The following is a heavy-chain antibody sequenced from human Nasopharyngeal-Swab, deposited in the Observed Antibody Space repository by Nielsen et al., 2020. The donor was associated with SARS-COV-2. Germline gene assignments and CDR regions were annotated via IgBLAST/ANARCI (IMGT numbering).Heavy chain of an antibody. V-gene: IGHV7-4-1*02. Sequence: ASVKVSCQASGYTFTSYAMNWVRQAPGQGLEWMGWINTNTGNPTYAQGFTGRFVFSLDTSVSTAYLQISSLKAEDTAVYYCARDKTPTTVTTGCYGMDVWGQGTTVTVSS. CDR3: ARDKTPTTVTTGCYGMDV. CDR2: INTNTGNP. CDR1: GYTFTSYA. J-gene: IGHJ6*02. D-gene: IGHD4-17*01.